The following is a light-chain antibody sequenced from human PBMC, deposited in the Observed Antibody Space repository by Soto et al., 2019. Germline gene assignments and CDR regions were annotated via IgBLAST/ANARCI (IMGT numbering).Light chain of an antibody. J-gene: IGLJ2*01. CDR1: SSDIGGYNY. CDR3: SSWTFKNTVA. CDR2: DIF. V-gene: IGLV2-14*03. Sequence: QSALTQPASVSGSPGQSITISCTGSSSDIGGYNYVSWYQQHPGKVPKLIIYDIFNRPSGISDRFSGSKSANTASLTISGLQAEDEADYFCSSWTFKNTVAFGGGPQLTVL.